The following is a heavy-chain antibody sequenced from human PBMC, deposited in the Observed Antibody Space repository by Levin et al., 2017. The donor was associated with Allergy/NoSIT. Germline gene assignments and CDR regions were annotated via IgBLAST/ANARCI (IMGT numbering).Heavy chain of an antibody. V-gene: IGHV3-53*01. CDR1: GFTVSSNY. Sequence: GGSLRLSCAASGFTVSSNYMSWVRQAPGKGLEWVSVIYSGGRTYYADSVKGRFTISRDNSKNTLYLQMNSLRAEDTAVYYCAREIGWFGEFISPYGMDVWGQGTTVTVSS. CDR2: IYSGGRT. J-gene: IGHJ6*02. CDR3: AREIGWFGEFISPYGMDV. D-gene: IGHD3-10*01.